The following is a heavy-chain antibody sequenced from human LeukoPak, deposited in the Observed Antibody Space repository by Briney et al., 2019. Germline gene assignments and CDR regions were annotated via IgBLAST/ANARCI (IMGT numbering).Heavy chain of an antibody. Sequence: PGGSLRLSCAASGFTFSSYGMHWVRQAPGKGLEWVAFIRYDGSNKYYADSVKGRFTISRDNSKNTLYLQMNSLRAEDTAVYYCAKDGARGVYYYYMDVWGKGTTVTISS. CDR1: GFTFSSYG. CDR2: IRYDGSNK. V-gene: IGHV3-30*02. CDR3: AKDGARGVYYYYMDV. D-gene: IGHD3-10*01. J-gene: IGHJ6*03.